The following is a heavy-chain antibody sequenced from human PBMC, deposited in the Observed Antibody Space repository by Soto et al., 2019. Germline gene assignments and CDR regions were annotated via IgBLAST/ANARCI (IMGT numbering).Heavy chain of an antibody. CDR1: GGSISSGDYY. V-gene: IGHV4-30-4*01. D-gene: IGHD5-18*01. CDR3: ARGGYSYGFSSYYYHYGMDV. J-gene: IGHJ6*02. Sequence: SETLSLTCTVSGGSISSGDYYWSWIRQPPGKGLEWIGYIYYSGSTYYNPSLKSRVTVSVDTSKNQFSLKLSSVTAADTAVYYCARGGYSYGFSSYYYHYGMDVWGQGTTVPVS. CDR2: IYYSGST.